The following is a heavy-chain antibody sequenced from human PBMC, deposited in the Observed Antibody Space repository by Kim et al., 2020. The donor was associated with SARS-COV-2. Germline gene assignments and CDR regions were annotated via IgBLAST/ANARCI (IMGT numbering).Heavy chain of an antibody. J-gene: IGHJ4*02. CDR2: GSGT. Sequence: GSGTGYAGSVKGRFNISRDNAKNMLYLQMNSLRADDAAVYFCVRSAAAFDYWGQGTLVSVSS. D-gene: IGHD6-13*01. CDR3: VRSAAAFDY. V-gene: IGHV3-74*01.